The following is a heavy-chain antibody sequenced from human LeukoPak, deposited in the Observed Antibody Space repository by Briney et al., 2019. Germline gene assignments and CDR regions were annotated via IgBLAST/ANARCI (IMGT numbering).Heavy chain of an antibody. Sequence: TGGSLRLSCAASGFTFSSYSMNWVRQAPGKGLGWVSSISSSSYIYYADSVKGRFTISRDNAKNSLYLQMNSLRAEDTAVYYCARSPGEWEPMYYFDYWGQGTLVTVSS. J-gene: IGHJ4*02. CDR2: ISSSSYI. D-gene: IGHD1-26*01. CDR1: GFTFSSYS. CDR3: ARSPGEWEPMYYFDY. V-gene: IGHV3-21*01.